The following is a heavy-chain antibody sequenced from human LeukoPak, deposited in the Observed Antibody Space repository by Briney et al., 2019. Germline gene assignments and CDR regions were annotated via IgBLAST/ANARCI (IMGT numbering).Heavy chain of an antibody. CDR1: GFTFSSYC. D-gene: IGHD6-13*01. Sequence: SGGSLRLSCAASGFTFSSYCMNWVRQAPGKGLEWVSSISSSSSYIYYADSVKGRFTISRDNSKNRLYLQMNSLRAEDTAVYYCATDSSLSSSWYIWDSWGQGTLVTVSS. J-gene: IGHJ4*02. V-gene: IGHV3-21*04. CDR3: ATDSSLSSSWYIWDS. CDR2: ISSSSSYI.